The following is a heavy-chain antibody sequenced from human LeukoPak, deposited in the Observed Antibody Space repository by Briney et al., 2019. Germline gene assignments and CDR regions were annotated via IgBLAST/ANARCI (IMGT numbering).Heavy chain of an antibody. CDR1: GGSISGYY. V-gene: IGHV4-4*07. Sequence: SETLSLTCTVSGGSISGYYWSWIRQPAGKGLEYIGRIYPSGITNYNPSLKSRVTMSVDSSKNQFSLKLSSVTAPDTAVYYCARDLGSNYVYFDYWGQGSLDTVSS. CDR2: IYPSGIT. J-gene: IGHJ4*02. CDR3: ARDLGSNYVYFDY. D-gene: IGHD1-26*01.